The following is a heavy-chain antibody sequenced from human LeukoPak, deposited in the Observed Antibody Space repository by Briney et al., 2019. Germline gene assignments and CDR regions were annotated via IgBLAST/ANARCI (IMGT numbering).Heavy chain of an antibody. Sequence: SETLSLTCTVFGGSISSGDHYWSWLRQPPGTGLEWVGYIYYSGSTYYNPSLKSRISISLDTSKNQFSLKLSSVTAADTAVYYCARETYSNSVDYWGQGTLVTVSS. D-gene: IGHD4-11*01. CDR1: GGSISSGDHY. CDR2: IYYSGST. V-gene: IGHV4-30-4*08. CDR3: ARETYSNSVDY. J-gene: IGHJ4*02.